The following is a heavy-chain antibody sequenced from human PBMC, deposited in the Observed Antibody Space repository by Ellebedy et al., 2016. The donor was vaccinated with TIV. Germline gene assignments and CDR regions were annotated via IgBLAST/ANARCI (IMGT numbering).Heavy chain of an antibody. CDR1: GYSFTSYW. J-gene: IGHJ6*02. V-gene: IGHV5-10-1*01. Sequence: GGSLRLSCKGSGYSFTSYWISWVRQMPGKGLEWMGRIDPSDSYTNYSPSFQGHVTISADKSISTAYLQWSSLKASDTAMYYCAREYPVTTYYGMDVWGQGTTVTVSS. CDR2: IDPSDSYT. D-gene: IGHD4-17*01. CDR3: AREYPVTTYYGMDV.